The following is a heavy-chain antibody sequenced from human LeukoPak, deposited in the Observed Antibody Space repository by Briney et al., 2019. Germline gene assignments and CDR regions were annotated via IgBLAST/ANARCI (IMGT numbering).Heavy chain of an antibody. Sequence: GGSLGLSCAASGFTFSSYGMHWVRQAPGKGLEWVAVTWYDENSKYYADSVKGRFTISRDNSKNTLYLQMNSLRAEDTAMYYCARDWHSRNIDYWGQGTLVTVSS. CDR3: ARDWHSRNIDY. D-gene: IGHD6-13*01. CDR2: TWYDENSK. J-gene: IGHJ4*02. CDR1: GFTFSSYG. V-gene: IGHV3-33*01.